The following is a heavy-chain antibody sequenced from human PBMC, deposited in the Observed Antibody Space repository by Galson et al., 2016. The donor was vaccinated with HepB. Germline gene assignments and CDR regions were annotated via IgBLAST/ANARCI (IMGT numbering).Heavy chain of an antibody. CDR2: IWYYGSNE. CDR1: GFNFYTYG. J-gene: IGHJ6*02. V-gene: IGHV3-33*01. CDR3: ARGYFTVDYYYFGMDV. Sequence: SLRLSCAASGFNFYTYGMHWVRQAPGKGLEWVTVIWYYGSNEFYADSVKGRFTVSRDNSKNTLYLEMNSLRAEDTAVYYCARGYFTVDYYYFGMDVWGQGTTVTVSS. D-gene: IGHD3-10*01.